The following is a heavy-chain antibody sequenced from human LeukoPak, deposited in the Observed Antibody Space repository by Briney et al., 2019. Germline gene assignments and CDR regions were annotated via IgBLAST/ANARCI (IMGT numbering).Heavy chain of an antibody. CDR3: ATSTAVAAAASDY. CDR1: GGSVSGYY. V-gene: IGHV4-59*08. Sequence: SETLSLTCSVSGGSVSGYYWSWIRQPPGKGLEWIGYIYYSGSTNYNPSLKSRVTISVDTSKNQFSLKLSSVTAPDTAVYYCATSTAVAAAASDYWGQGALVTVSS. D-gene: IGHD6-13*01. J-gene: IGHJ4*02. CDR2: IYYSGST.